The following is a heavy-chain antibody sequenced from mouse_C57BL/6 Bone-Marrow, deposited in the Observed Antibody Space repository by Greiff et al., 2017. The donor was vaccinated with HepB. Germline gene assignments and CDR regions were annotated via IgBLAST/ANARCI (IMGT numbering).Heavy chain of an antibody. Sequence: EVQLQQSGPELVKPGASVKISCKASGYSFTGYYMNWVKQSPEKSLEWIGEINPSTGGTTYNQKFKAKATLTVDKSSSTAYMQLKSLTSEDSAVYYWASGGGRPPYWYFDVWGTGTTVTVSS. D-gene: IGHD1-1*01. CDR1: GYSFTGYY. V-gene: IGHV1-42*01. J-gene: IGHJ1*03. CDR3: ASGGGRPPYWYFDV. CDR2: INPSTGGT.